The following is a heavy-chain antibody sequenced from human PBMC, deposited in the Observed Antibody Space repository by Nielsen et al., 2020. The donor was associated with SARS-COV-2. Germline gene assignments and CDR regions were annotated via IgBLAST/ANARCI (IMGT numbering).Heavy chain of an antibody. V-gene: IGHV3-73*01. J-gene: IGHJ4*02. CDR3: TTDPVKLGIAY. D-gene: IGHD3-16*01. Sequence: GESLKISCAASGFTFSGSSMHWVRQASGKGLEWIGRIRSKANIYATAYAASVKGRFTISRDDSKNTAYLQMNSLKTEDTAMYYCTTDPVKLGIAYWGQGTLVTVSS. CDR2: IRSKANIYAT. CDR1: GFTFSGSS.